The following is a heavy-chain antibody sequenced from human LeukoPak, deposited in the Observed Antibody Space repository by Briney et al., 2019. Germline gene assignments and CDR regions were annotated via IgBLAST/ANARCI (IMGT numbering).Heavy chain of an antibody. Sequence: SETLSLTCAVSGGSISSGGYSWSWIRQPPGKGLEWIGYIYHNGNTYYSPSLKSRVTISVDRSKNQLSLKLSSVTAADTAMYYCASGGYSYGFDYWGQGTLVTVSS. V-gene: IGHV4-30-2*01. CDR3: ASGGYSYGFDY. CDR2: IYHNGNT. D-gene: IGHD5-18*01. CDR1: GGSISSGGYS. J-gene: IGHJ4*02.